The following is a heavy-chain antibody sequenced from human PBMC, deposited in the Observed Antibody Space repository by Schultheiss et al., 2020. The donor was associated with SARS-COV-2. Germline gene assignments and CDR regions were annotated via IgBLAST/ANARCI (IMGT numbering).Heavy chain of an antibody. V-gene: IGHV4-34*01. Sequence: SETLSLTCTVSGGSISGYYWSWIRQPPGKGLEWIGEINHSGSTNYNPSLKSRVTISVDTSKNQFSLKLSSVTAADTAVYYCARTYYDFWSGYANMDVWGKGTTVTVSS. D-gene: IGHD3-3*01. CDR1: GGSISGYY. CDR2: INHSGST. J-gene: IGHJ6*03. CDR3: ARTYYDFWSGYANMDV.